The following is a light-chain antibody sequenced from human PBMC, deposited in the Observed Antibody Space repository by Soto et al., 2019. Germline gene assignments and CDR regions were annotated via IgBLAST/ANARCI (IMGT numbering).Light chain of an antibody. Sequence: DIQMTQSPSTLSAYVGDRVTFTCRASQSISTWLAWYQQKPGKAPKLLIYDASSLQSDVPSRFSGSGSGTEFTLTISALQTDDFASSYCHNYMNYATFGKGTKVDIK. CDR1: QSISTW. CDR3: HNYMNYAT. CDR2: DAS. V-gene: IGKV1-5*01. J-gene: IGKJ1*01.